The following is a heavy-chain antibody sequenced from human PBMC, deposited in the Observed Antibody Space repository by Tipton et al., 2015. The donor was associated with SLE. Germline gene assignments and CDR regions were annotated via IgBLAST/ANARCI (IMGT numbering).Heavy chain of an antibody. J-gene: IGHJ4*02. Sequence: TLSLTCTVSGGSISSGSYYWSWIRQPAGKGLEWIGHIYTSESTNYNPSLKSRVTISVDTSKNQFSLKLSSVTAADTAVYYCASGLAAADFDYWGQGTLVTVSS. CDR1: GGSISSGSYY. D-gene: IGHD6-13*01. CDR2: IYTSEST. V-gene: IGHV4-61*09. CDR3: ASGLAAADFDY.